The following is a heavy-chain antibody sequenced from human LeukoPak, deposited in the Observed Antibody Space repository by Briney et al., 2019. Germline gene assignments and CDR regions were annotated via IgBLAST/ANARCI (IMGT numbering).Heavy chain of an antibody. CDR1: VVTLSSYS. CDR2: ICSSRSYI. J-gene: IGHJ4*02. D-gene: IGHD3-22*01. CDR3: ARSYYYQSSRYPLRY. Sequence: GGALRVSCVAPVVTLSSYSMSGVRQAPGGGLEWGSSICSSRSYIYYADSVRGGFTISRDNAKNSLYLQMNTLRAADTAGYYWARSYYYQSSRYPLRYWGQGTLVTVSS. V-gene: IGHV3-21*01.